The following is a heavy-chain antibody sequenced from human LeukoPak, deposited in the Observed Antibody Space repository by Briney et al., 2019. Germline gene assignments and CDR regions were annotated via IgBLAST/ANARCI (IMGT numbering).Heavy chain of an antibody. V-gene: IGHV4-61*02. J-gene: IGHJ6*03. CDR2: IYTSGST. CDR3: ARVVAVAGTSYYYYYMDV. Sequence: PSETLSLTCTVSGGSISSSSYYWSWIRQPAGKGLEWIGRIYTSGSTNYNPSLKSRVTISVDKSKNQFSLKLSSVTAADTAVYYCARVVAVAGTSYYYYYMDVWGKGTTVTVSS. D-gene: IGHD6-19*01. CDR1: GGSISSSSYY.